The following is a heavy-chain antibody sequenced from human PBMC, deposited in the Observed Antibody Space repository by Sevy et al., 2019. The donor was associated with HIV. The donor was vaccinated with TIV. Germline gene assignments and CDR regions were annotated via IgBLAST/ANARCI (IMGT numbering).Heavy chain of an antibody. CDR2: INHSGST. V-gene: IGHV4-34*01. CDR3: ARARPGRRYSYGYNYFDY. Sequence: SETLSLTCAVYGGSFSGYYWSWNRQPPGKGLEWIGEINHSGSTNYNPTLKSRVTISVDTSKNQFSLKLSSVTAADTAVYYCARARPGRRYSYGYNYFDYWGQGTLVTVSS. D-gene: IGHD5-18*01. CDR1: GGSFSGYY. J-gene: IGHJ4*02.